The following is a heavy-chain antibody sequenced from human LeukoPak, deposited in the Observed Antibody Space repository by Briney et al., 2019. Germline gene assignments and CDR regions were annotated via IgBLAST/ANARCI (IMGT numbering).Heavy chain of an antibody. CDR1: GFSVTSNH. CDR2: IYTGATT. D-gene: IGHD6-6*01. CDR3: ARDSSSSYFDY. J-gene: IGHJ4*02. Sequence: GGSDRLSCAASGFSVTSNHMNWVRQAPGKGLEWVSIIYTGATTHYADSLNDRFTISRDDSINPLYLQMNSLRAEDTAVYYCARDSSSSYFDYWGQGTLVTTSS. V-gene: IGHV3-66*01.